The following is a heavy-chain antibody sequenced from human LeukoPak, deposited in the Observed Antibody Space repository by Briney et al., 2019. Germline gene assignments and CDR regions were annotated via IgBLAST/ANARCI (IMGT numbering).Heavy chain of an antibody. CDR1: GGSISSYY. J-gene: IGHJ4*02. Sequence: SQTLSLTCTVSGGSISSYYLSWIRQPPGKGLEWIGCIYYGGSTNYNPSLKSRVTISVDTSKNQFSLKLSSVTAADTAVYYCARRPGGYFDYWGQGTLVTVSS. CDR2: IYYGGST. V-gene: IGHV4-59*08. CDR3: ARRPGGYFDY. D-gene: IGHD4-23*01.